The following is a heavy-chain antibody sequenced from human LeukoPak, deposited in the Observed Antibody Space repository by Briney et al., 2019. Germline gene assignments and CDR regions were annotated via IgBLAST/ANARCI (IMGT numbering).Heavy chain of an antibody. J-gene: IGHJ3*02. CDR1: GFSLSTSGVG. CDR3: ARRRDDYYDSSGYTYAFDI. Sequence: SGPTLANPTQTLTLTCTFSGFSLSTSGVGVGWIRQPPGKALEWLALIYWDDDKRYSPSLKSRLTITKDTSKNQVVLRMTNMDPVDTATYYCARRRDDYYDSSGYTYAFDIWGQGTLVTVSS. CDR2: IYWDDDK. V-gene: IGHV2-5*02. D-gene: IGHD3-22*01.